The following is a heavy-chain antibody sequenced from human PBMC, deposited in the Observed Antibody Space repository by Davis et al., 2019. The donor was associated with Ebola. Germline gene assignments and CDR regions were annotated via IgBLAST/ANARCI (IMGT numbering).Heavy chain of an antibody. Sequence: GESLKISCAASGFIFSSYAMSWVRQAPGKGLEWVSSISVRSITYHADSVKGRFTISRDNSKNTLYLQMNSLRAEDTAVYYCAKVHPPTTVTTGWFDPWGQGTVVTVSS. V-gene: IGHV3-23*01. CDR3: AKVHPPTTVTTGWFDP. CDR1: GFIFSSYA. D-gene: IGHD4-17*01. CDR2: ISVRSIT. J-gene: IGHJ5*02.